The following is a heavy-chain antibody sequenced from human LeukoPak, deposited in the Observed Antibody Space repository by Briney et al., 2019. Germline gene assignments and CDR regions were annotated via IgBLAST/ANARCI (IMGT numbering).Heavy chain of an antibody. CDR3: AGQDIVVVATTTRAFDI. V-gene: IGHV5-51*01. CDR1: GYTFTSYW. J-gene: IGHJ3*02. D-gene: IGHD2-15*01. CDR2: FYAGDSDT. Sequence: GESLKISCKGSGYTFTSYWITWVRQMPGKGLEWVGIFYAGDSDTKYCPSFQGQVTISADKSISTAYLQWSSLKASDTAMYYCAGQDIVVVATTTRAFDIWGQGTMVTVSS.